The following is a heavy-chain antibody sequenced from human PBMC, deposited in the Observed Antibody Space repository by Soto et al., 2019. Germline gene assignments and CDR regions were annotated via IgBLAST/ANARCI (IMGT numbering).Heavy chain of an antibody. Sequence: SETLSLTCTVSGGSISSYYWSWIRQPPGKGLEWIGYIYYSGSTNYNPSLKSRVTISVDTSKNQFSLKLSSVTAADTAVYYCARVVVPAAIGWFDPWGQGXLVTVSS. CDR2: IYYSGST. V-gene: IGHV4-59*01. D-gene: IGHD2-2*01. CDR1: GGSISSYY. J-gene: IGHJ5*02. CDR3: ARVVVPAAIGWFDP.